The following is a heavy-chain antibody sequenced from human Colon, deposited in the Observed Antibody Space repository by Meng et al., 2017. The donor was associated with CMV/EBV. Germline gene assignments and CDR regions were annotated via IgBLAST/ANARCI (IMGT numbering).Heavy chain of an antibody. D-gene: IGHD6-19*01. J-gene: IGHJ3*02. V-gene: IGHV1-18*01. CDR3: ARDGPVAGLGDALDI. CDR2: ISVYNGNT. CDR1: GYTFTTYG. Sequence: ASVKASCKASGYTFTTYGISWVRQAPGQGLEWMGWISVYNGNTKYAQKLQGRITLTTDTSTNTAYMELRSLRFDDTAVYYCARDGPVAGLGDALDIWGQGTMVTVSS.